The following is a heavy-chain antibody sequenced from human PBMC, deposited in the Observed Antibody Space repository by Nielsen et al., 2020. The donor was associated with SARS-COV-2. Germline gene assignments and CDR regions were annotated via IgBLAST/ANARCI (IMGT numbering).Heavy chain of an antibody. Sequence: LSLTCAASGFTFSYYYMSWIRQAPGKGLEWVSYISSSGSTIYYADSVKGRFTISRDNAKNSLYLQMNSLRAEDTAVYYCARDNLSDPDYYYGMDVWGQGTTVTVSS. V-gene: IGHV3-11*01. D-gene: IGHD2/OR15-2a*01. CDR3: ARDNLSDPDYYYGMDV. CDR2: ISSSGSTI. CDR1: GFTFSYYY. J-gene: IGHJ6*02.